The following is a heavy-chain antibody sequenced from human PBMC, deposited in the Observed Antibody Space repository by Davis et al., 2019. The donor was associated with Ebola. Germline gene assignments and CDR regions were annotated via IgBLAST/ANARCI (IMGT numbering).Heavy chain of an antibody. D-gene: IGHD1-26*01. J-gene: IGHJ6*01. V-gene: IGHV3-30*02. CDR1: GFTFSSYG. CDR2: IRYDGSNK. Sequence: GGSLRLSCAASGFTFSSYGMHWVRQAPGKGLEWVAFIRYDGSNKYYADSVKGRFTISRDNSKNTLYLQMNSFHQGPIGLPPGALLQEHLWG. CDR3: ALLQEHL.